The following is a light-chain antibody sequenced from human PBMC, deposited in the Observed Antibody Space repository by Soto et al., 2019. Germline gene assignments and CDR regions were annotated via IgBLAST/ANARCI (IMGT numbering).Light chain of an antibody. CDR2: DVS. J-gene: IGLJ1*01. Sequence: QSALTQPASVSGSPGQSITISCTGTSSDVRGYNYVSWYQQHPGKAPKLMIYDVSNRPSGVFNRFSGSKSGNTASLTISGLQAEDEADYYCSSYTSSSTRVFGTGTKVTVL. CDR3: SSYTSSSTRV. CDR1: SSDVRGYNY. V-gene: IGLV2-14*01.